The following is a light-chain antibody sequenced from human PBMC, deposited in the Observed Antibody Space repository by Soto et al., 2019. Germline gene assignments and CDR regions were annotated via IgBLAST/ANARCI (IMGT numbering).Light chain of an antibody. V-gene: IGKV2-28*01. CDR3: QQYNTYST. Sequence: DIVMTQSPLSLPVTTGEPASISCRSSHSLLHSNGYNYLDWYLQKPGQSPQLLIYDASSLKSGVPSRFSGNGSGIEFTLTISSLQPDDFATYYCQQYNTYSTFGQGTRLEI. J-gene: IGKJ5*01. CDR2: DAS. CDR1: HSLLHSNGYNY.